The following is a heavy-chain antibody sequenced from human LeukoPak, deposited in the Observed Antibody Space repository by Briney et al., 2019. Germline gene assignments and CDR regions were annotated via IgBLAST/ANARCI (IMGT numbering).Heavy chain of an antibody. Sequence: ASVKVSCKASGYTFTSYGISWVRQAPGQGLEWMAWISTYNDNTNYAQKLQGRVSMTKDTSTSTAYMEMGSLRYDDTAVYYCARADKQQLVSYFDYWGQGALVTVSS. D-gene: IGHD6-13*01. CDR3: ARADKQQLVSYFDY. V-gene: IGHV1-18*04. CDR1: GYTFTSYG. J-gene: IGHJ4*02. CDR2: ISTYNDNT.